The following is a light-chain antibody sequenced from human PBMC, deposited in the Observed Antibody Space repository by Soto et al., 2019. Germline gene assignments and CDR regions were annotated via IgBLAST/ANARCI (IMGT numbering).Light chain of an antibody. CDR3: AAWDDSLNGWV. Sequence: QAVVTQPPSASGTPGQRVTISCSGSSSNIGSNTVNWYQQLPGTAPKLLIYSNNQRPSGVPDRFSGSKSGTSASLAISGLRSEDEADYYCAAWDDSLNGWVFGGGTKPTVL. CDR1: SSNIGSNT. CDR2: SNN. V-gene: IGLV1-44*01. J-gene: IGLJ3*02.